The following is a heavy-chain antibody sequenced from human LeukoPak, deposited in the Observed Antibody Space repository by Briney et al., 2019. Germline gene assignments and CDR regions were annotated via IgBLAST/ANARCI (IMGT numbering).Heavy chain of an antibody. V-gene: IGHV1-8*01. CDR2: MNPNSGNT. J-gene: IGHJ3*02. CDR3: ARGMGYSYGHPQGAFDI. CDR1: GYTFTSYD. Sequence: ASVKVSCKASGYTFTSYDINWVRQATGQGLEWMGWMNPNSGNTGYAQKFQGRVTMTRNTSISTAYMELGSLRSEDTAVYYCARGMGYSYGHPQGAFDIWGQGTMVTVSS. D-gene: IGHD5-18*01.